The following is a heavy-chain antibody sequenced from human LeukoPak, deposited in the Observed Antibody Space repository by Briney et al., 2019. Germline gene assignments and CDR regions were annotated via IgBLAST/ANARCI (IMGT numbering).Heavy chain of an antibody. J-gene: IGHJ4*02. CDR1: GFTFSSYV. V-gene: IGHV3-23*01. D-gene: IGHD3-10*01. CDR3: AKAVGSFDFAFEY. Sequence: PGGSLRLSRAASGFTFSSYVMSWVRQAPGKGLEWVSGITGSGGSTYYADSVKGRFTISRDNSKNTLYLQMNSLRAEDTAVYYCAKAVGSFDFAFEYWGQGTLVTVSS. CDR2: ITGSGGST.